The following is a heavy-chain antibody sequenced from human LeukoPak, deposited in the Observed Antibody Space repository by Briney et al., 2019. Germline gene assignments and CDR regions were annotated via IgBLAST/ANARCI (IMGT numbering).Heavy chain of an antibody. J-gene: IGHJ3*02. CDR1: DDSFSSHY. D-gene: IGHD4-17*01. CDR2: ISYIGST. V-gene: IGHV4-59*11. Sequence: SETLSLTCAVSDDSFSSHYWTWIRQPLGKGLEWIGYISYIGSTNYNPSLKSRVTISIDTSKNQFSLKLSSVTAADTAVYYCARDLVTVTKGFDIWGQGTMVSVSS. CDR3: ARDLVTVTKGFDI.